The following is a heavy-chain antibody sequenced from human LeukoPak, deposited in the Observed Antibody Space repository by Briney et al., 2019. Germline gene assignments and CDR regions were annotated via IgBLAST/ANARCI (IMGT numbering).Heavy chain of an antibody. Sequence: GGSLRLSCAASGFTFSRYSMNWVRQAPGKGLEWVSYISRSSSTIHYADSVKGRFTISRDNAKSSLFLQMNSLRAEDTAVYYCATGATGYWGQGTLVTVSS. V-gene: IGHV3-48*04. CDR2: ISRSSSTI. CDR3: ATGATGY. J-gene: IGHJ4*02. CDR1: GFTFSRYS.